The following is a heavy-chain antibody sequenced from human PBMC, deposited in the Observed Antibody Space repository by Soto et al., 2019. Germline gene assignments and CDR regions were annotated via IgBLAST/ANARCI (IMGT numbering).Heavy chain of an antibody. CDR2: IIPILGIA. CDR1: GGTFSSYT. D-gene: IGHD1-20*01. V-gene: IGHV1-69*02. J-gene: IGHJ6*03. Sequence: GASVKVSCKASGGTFSSYTISWVRQAPGQGLEWMGRIIPILGIANYAQKFQGRVTITADKSTSTAYMELSSLRSEDTAVYYCARTGITGTTVNYYYYMDVWGKGTTVTVSS. CDR3: ARTGITGTTVNYYYYMDV.